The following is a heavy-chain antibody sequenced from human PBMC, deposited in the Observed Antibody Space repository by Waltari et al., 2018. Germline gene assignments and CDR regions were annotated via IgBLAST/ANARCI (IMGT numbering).Heavy chain of an antibody. CDR3: ARVYFGSLDN. J-gene: IGHJ4*02. V-gene: IGHV3-48*04. CDR2: IRTGSSTI. Sequence: EVQLVESGGGLVQPGGSLRLSCAASGFTFSSYSMNWVRQAPGKGLEWVSYIRTGSSTIYYADSVKGRFTISRDNARKSLYLQMNSLRAEDTAVYYCARVYFGSLDNWGQGSLVTVSS. D-gene: IGHD3-3*01. CDR1: GFTFSSYS.